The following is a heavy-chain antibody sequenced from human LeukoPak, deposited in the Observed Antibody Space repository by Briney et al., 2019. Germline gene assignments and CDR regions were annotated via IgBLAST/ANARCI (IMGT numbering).Heavy chain of an antibody. CDR3: ARVPPYY. Sequence: PSETLSLTCAVYGGSFSGYYWSWIRQPPGKGLEWIGEINHSGSTNYNPSLKSRVTISVDTSKNQFSLKLSSVTAEDTAVYYCARVPPYYWGQGTLVTVSS. CDR1: GGSFSGYY. CDR2: INHSGST. J-gene: IGHJ4*02. V-gene: IGHV4-34*01.